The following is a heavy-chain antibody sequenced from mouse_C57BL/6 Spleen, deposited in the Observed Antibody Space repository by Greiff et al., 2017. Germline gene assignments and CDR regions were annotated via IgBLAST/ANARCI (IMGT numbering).Heavy chain of an antibody. J-gene: IGHJ4*01. CDR3: ARGYYGSSYDYAMDY. D-gene: IGHD1-1*01. V-gene: IGHV1-55*01. Sequence: QVQLKQPGAELVKPGASVKMSCKASGYTFTSYWITWVKQRPGQGLEWIGDIYPGSGSTNYNEKFKSKATLTVDTSSSTAYMQLSSLTSEDSAVYYCARGYYGSSYDYAMDYWGQGTSVTVSS. CDR1: GYTFTSYW. CDR2: IYPGSGST.